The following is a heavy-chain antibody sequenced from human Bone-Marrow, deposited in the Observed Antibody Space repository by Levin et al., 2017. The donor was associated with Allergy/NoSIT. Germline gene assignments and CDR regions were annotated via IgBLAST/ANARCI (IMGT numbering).Heavy chain of an antibody. CDR3: ARDPSLGMPNYMDV. Sequence: SETLSLTCTVSGGSIGNYYWNWIRQPPGKGLEWIGYIYSSGYTKYNASLKSRVTISVDMSKNQFSLKLTSVTAADTAVYYCARDPSLGMPNYMDVWGKGTTVTVSS. CDR2: IYSSGYT. CDR1: GGSIGNYY. V-gene: IGHV4-59*01. J-gene: IGHJ6*03. D-gene: IGHD1-14*01.